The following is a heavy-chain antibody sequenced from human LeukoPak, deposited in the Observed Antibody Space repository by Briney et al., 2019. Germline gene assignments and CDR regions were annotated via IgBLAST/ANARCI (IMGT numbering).Heavy chain of an antibody. D-gene: IGHD6-19*01. CDR2: IIPILGIA. CDR1: GGTFNSYT. J-gene: IGHJ5*02. CDR3: ASGWYSSGWYRGYNWFDP. V-gene: IGHV1-69*02. Sequence: SVKVSYKASGGTFNSYTISWVRQAPGQGLEWMGRIIPILGIANYAQKFQGRVTITADKSTSTAYMELSSLRSEDTAVYYCASGWYSSGWYRGYNWFDPWGQGTLVTVSS.